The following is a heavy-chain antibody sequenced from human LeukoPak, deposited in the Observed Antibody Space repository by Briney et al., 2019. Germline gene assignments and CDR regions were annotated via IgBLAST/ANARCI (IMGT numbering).Heavy chain of an antibody. CDR2: LYHGGST. Sequence: SETLSLTCNVVGYSISSAYSWGWIRQPPGKGLEWIGSLYHGGSTYYNPSLKSRVTISVDTSKNQFSLRLGSVTAADTAVYYCARDWNPGRVLRYFDWSPPLDYWGQGPLVTVSS. CDR1: GYSISSAYS. CDR3: ARDWNPGRVLRYFDWSPPLDY. D-gene: IGHD3-9*01. V-gene: IGHV4-38-2*02. J-gene: IGHJ4*02.